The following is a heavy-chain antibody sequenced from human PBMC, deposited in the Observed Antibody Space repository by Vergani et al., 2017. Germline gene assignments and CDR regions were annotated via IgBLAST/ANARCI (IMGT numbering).Heavy chain of an antibody. D-gene: IGHD4-17*01. V-gene: IGHV3-48*01. CDR1: GFTFSSYS. CDR3: ARDWGVTTRVWFDP. CDR2: ISSSSTI. Sequence: EVQLVESGGGLVQPGGSLRLSCAASGFTFSSYSMNWVRQAPGKGLEWVSYISSSSTIYYADSVKGRFTISRDNAKNSLYLQMNSLRAEDTAVYYCARDWGVTTRVWFDPWGQGTLVTVSS. J-gene: IGHJ5*02.